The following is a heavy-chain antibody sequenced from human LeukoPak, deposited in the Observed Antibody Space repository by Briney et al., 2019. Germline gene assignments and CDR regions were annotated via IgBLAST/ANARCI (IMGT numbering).Heavy chain of an antibody. CDR3: ARLFPVVVPAPHPGDY. Sequence: PSETLSLTCTVSGGSISGSFWHWIRQPPGKGLEWMGYVFDSGTTAYNPSLKSRVTISVDTSKNQFSLELRSVTAADTAVYYCARLFPVVVPAPHPGDYWGQGTLVTVSS. CDR1: GGSISGSF. V-gene: IGHV4-59*08. CDR2: VFDSGTT. J-gene: IGHJ4*02. D-gene: IGHD2-2*01.